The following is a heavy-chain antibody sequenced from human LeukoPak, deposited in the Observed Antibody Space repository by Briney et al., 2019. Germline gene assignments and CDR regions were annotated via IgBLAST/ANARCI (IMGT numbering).Heavy chain of an antibody. D-gene: IGHD6-13*01. J-gene: IGHJ3*02. CDR3: ARLRGYSNYRRAAFDI. CDR2: ISPGDSDT. V-gene: IGHV5-51*01. CDR1: GYSFTSYW. Sequence: GESLKISCKGSGYSFTSYWIGWVRQMPGKGLEWMGIISPGDSDTRYSPSFQGQVTISADKSISTAYLQWSSLKASDTAMYYCARLRGYSNYRRAAFDIWGQGTMVTVSS.